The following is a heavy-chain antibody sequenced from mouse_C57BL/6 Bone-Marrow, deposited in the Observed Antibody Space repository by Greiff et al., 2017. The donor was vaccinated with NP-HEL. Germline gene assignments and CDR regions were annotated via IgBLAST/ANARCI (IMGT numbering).Heavy chain of an antibody. Sequence: EVQLQQSGPELVKPGASVKISCKASGYTFTDYYMNWVKQSHGKSLEWIGDINPNNGGTSYNQKFKGKATLTVDKSSSTAYMELRSLTSEDSAVYYCARMGRRGYFDYWGQGTTLTVSS. CDR1: GYTFTDYY. CDR2: INPNNGGT. CDR3: ARMGRRGYFDY. J-gene: IGHJ2*01. D-gene: IGHD4-1*01. V-gene: IGHV1-26*01.